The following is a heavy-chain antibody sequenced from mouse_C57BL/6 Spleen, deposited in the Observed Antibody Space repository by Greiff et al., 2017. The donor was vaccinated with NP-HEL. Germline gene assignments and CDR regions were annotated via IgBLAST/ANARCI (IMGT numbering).Heavy chain of an antibody. V-gene: IGHV1-50*01. J-gene: IGHJ2*01. CDR2: IDPSDSYT. D-gene: IGHD3-3*01. Sequence: QVQLQQPGAELVKPGASVKLSCKASGYTFTSYWMQWVKQRPGQGLEWIGEIDPSDSYTNYNQKFKGKATLTVDTSSSTAYMQLSSLTSEDSAVYSCAREGRLDYWGQGTTLTVSS. CDR3: AREGRLDY. CDR1: GYTFTSYW.